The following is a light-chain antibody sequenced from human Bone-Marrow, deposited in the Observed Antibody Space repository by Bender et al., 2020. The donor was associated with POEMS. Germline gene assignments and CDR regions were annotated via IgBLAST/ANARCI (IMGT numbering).Light chain of an antibody. V-gene: IGLV2-8*01. CDR3: CSYGGSGTLI. Sequence: QSALTQPPSASGSPGQSVTISCTGTSSDVGHYNYVSWYQQHPGKAPKLMIYEVSQRPSGVPDRFSGSKSGDTASLTVSGLQAEDEADYYCCSYGGSGTLIFGGGSRLTVL. CDR2: EVS. CDR1: SSDVGHYNY. J-gene: IGLJ2*01.